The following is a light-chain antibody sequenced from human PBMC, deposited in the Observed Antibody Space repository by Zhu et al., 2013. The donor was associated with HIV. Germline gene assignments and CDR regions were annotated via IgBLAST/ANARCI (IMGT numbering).Light chain of an antibody. CDR3: SAHTSINTPHVV. CDR2: EVS. Sequence: QSALTQPASVSGSPGQSITISCTGTSSDVGGYKYVSWYQHHPGNAPKLMIYEVSNRSPGVSIRFSGSKSGNTASLIISGLQAEDEADYYCSAHTSINTPHVVFGGGTKLSVL. V-gene: IGLV2-14*01. J-gene: IGLJ2*01. CDR1: SSDVGGYKY.